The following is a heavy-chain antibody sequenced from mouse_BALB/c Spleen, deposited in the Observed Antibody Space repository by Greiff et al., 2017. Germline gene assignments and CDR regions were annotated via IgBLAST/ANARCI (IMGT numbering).Heavy chain of an antibody. V-gene: IGHV2-6-5*01. CDR2: IWGGGST. Sequence: VNVVESGPGLVAPSQSLSITCTVSGFSLTDYGVSWIRQPPGKGLEWLGVIWGGGSTYYNSALKSRLSISKDNSKSQVFLKMNSLQTDDTAMYYCAKCPSMITGAWFAYWGQGTLVTVSA. CDR1: GFSLTDYG. D-gene: IGHD2-4*01. CDR3: AKCPSMITGAWFAY. J-gene: IGHJ3*01.